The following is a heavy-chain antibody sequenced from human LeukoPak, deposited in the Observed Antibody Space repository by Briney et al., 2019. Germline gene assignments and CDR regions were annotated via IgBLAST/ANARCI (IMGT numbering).Heavy chain of an antibody. CDR3: AREYSGSYDPFDY. V-gene: IGHV3-64*01. CDR2: ISSSGGGT. D-gene: IGHD1-26*01. J-gene: IGHJ4*02. Sequence: GGSLRLSCAASGFTFSSYAMHWVRQVPGKGLEYVSAISSSGGGTYYANSVKGRFTISRDNSKNTLYLQMGSLRTEDMAIYYCAREYSGSYDPFDYWGQGTLVTVSS. CDR1: GFTFSSYA.